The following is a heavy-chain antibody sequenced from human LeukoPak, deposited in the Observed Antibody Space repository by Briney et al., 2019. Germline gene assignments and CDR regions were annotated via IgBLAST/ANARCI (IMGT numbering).Heavy chain of an antibody. CDR1: GFTFDDYA. Sequence: GRSLRLSCAASGFTFDDYAMHWVRQAPGKGLEWVSGISWNSGSIGYADSVKGRFTISRDNAKNSLYLQMNSLRAEDTAVYYCAKEGGTTVFNGFDPWGQGTLVTVSS. CDR2: ISWNSGSI. J-gene: IGHJ5*02. CDR3: AKEGGTTVFNGFDP. D-gene: IGHD4-17*01. V-gene: IGHV3-9*01.